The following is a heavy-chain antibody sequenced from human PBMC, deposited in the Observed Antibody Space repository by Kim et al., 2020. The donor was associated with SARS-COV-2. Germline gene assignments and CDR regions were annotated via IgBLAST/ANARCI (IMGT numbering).Heavy chain of an antibody. CDR2: IYHSGST. V-gene: IGHV4-4*02. CDR1: GGSISSSNW. CDR3: ARDPTGPRAFDI. J-gene: IGHJ3*02. Sequence: SETLSLTCAVSGGSISSSNWWSWVRQPPGKGLEWSGEIYHSGSTNYNPSLKSRVTISVDKSKNQFSLKLSSVTAADTAVYYCARDPTGPRAFDIWGQGTMVTVSS.